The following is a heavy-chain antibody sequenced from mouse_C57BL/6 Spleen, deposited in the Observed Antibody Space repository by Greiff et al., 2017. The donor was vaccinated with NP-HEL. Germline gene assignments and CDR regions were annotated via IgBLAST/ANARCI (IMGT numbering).Heavy chain of an antibody. CDR2: INPSSGYT. V-gene: IGHV1-4*01. CDR3: ARSDGSSFYAMDY. Sequence: VQLQQSGAELARPGASVKMSCKASGYTFTSYTMHWVKQRPGQGLEWIGYINPSSGYTKYNQKFKDKATLTADKSSSTAYMQLSSLTSEDSAVYYCARSDGSSFYAMDYWGQGTSVTVSS. D-gene: IGHD1-1*01. CDR1: GYTFTSYT. J-gene: IGHJ4*01.